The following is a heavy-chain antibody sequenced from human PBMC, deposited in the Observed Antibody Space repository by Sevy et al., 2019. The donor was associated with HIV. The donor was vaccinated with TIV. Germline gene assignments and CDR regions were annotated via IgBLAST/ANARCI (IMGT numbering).Heavy chain of an antibody. CDR3: IKTPKTGAVPFFDF. J-gene: IGHJ4*02. CDR1: GFTFEDYA. D-gene: IGHD7-27*01. V-gene: IGHV3-9*01. CDR2: ISWNSGSL. Sequence: GGSLRLSCVGSGFTFEDYALHWVRQAPGKDLEWVSGISWNSGSLDYADSVRGRFTIFRDNAKKTLYLQMGRLRSEDSARNHCIKTPKTGAVPFFDFWGQGTAVTVSS.